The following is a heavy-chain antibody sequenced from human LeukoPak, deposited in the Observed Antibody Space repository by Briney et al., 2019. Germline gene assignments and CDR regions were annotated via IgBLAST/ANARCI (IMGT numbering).Heavy chain of an antibody. J-gene: IGHJ4*02. V-gene: IGHV4-34*01. D-gene: IGHD3-22*01. Sequence: SETLSLNCAVYGGSFSGYYWSWIRQPPGKGLEWIGEINQSGSTNYNPSLKSRVTISVDTSTNQFSLKLSSVTAAGTAVYYCARGPHTGVNYYDSSGYYYWGQGTLVTVSS. CDR2: INQSGST. CDR1: GGSFSGYY. CDR3: ARGPHTGVNYYDSSGYYY.